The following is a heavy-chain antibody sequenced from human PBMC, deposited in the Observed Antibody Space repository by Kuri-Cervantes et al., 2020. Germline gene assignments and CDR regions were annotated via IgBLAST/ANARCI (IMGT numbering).Heavy chain of an antibody. CDR3: ARDRGEWLVGWFDP. V-gene: IGHV4-4*07. CDR1: GGSISSYY. Sequence: GSLRLSCTVSGGSISSYYWSWIRQPAGKGLEWIGRIYTSGSTNYNPSLKSRVTMSVDTSKNQFSLQLNSVTPEDTAVYYCARDRGEWLVGWFDPWGQGTLVTVSS. J-gene: IGHJ5*02. D-gene: IGHD6-19*01. CDR2: IYTSGST.